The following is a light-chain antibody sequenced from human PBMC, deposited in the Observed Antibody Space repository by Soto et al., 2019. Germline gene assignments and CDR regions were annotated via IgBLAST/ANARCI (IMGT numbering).Light chain of an antibody. CDR1: QSVSSN. CDR3: QHYNNWPLT. CDR2: ATS. J-gene: IGKJ4*01. V-gene: IGKV3-15*01. Sequence: DIVLSKSPATLSVSQGERASLSCWASQSVSSNLAWYQQKPGQTPRLLIYATSTRATGIPARFSGSGSGTEFTLTISSLQSEDFAVYYCQHYNNWPLTFGGGTKVDIK.